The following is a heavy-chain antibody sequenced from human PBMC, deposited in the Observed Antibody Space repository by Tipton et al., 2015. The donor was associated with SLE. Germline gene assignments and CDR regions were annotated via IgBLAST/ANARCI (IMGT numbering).Heavy chain of an antibody. V-gene: IGHV4-59*11. CDR2: IYYSGST. D-gene: IGHD6-13*01. CDR3: ARVGDSSSWCPYWYFDL. CDR1: GGSISSHY. Sequence: TLSLTCTVSGGSISSHYWSWIRQPPGKGLECIGYIYYSGSTNYNPSLKSRVTISVDTSKNKFSLKLSSVTAADTAVYYCARVGDSSSWCPYWYFDLWGRGTLVTVSS. J-gene: IGHJ2*01.